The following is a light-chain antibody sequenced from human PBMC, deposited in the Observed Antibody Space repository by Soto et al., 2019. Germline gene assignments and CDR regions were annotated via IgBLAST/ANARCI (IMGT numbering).Light chain of an antibody. J-gene: IGKJ1*01. Sequence: DIQMTQSPSSLSASVGDRVTVTCRARQSITTYLNWYQQKPGKAHKLLIYAASSLQSGVPSRFSGSGSGTDFTLTITSLQPEDFATYICQQSYGTPWTFGQGTKVEIK. CDR2: AAS. V-gene: IGKV1-39*01. CDR1: QSITTY. CDR3: QQSYGTPWT.